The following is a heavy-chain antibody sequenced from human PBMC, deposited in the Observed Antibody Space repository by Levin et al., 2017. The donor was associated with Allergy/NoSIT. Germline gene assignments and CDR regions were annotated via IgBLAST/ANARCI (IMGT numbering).Heavy chain of an antibody. CDR1: GFTFSSYA. CDR3: ARGGLKGYCSSTSCYVDY. J-gene: IGHJ4*02. V-gene: IGHV3-64*01. D-gene: IGHD2-2*01. Sequence: GGSLRLSCAASGFTFSSYAMHWVRQAPGKGLEYVSAISSNGGSTYYANSVKGRFTISRDNSKNTLYLQMGSLRAEDMAVYYCARGGLKGYCSSTSCYVDYWGQGTLVTVSS. CDR2: ISSNGGST.